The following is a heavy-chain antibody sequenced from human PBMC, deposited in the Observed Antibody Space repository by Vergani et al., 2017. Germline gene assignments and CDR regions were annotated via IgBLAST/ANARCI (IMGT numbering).Heavy chain of an antibody. CDR2: IYPGDSDT. V-gene: IGHV5-51*03. CDR3: ARRVVTGTTWPRAFDI. Sequence: EVQLVQSGAEVKKPGESLTISCKGSGYSFTSYWIGWVRQMPGKGLEWMGIIYPGDSDTRYSPSFQGQVTISADKSISTAYLQWSSLKASDTAMYYCARRVVTGTTWPRAFDIWGQGTMVTVSS. J-gene: IGHJ3*02. D-gene: IGHD1-1*01. CDR1: GYSFTSYW.